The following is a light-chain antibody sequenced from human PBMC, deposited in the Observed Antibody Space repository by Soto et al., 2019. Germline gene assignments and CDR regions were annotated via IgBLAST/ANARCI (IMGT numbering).Light chain of an antibody. CDR2: DTS. J-gene: IGKJ3*01. CDR1: QSVGTY. V-gene: IGKV3-11*01. Sequence: SVLTQSPATLSLSPGERATLSCRASQSVGTYLAWYQQRPGQAPRLIIYDTSHRATGIPPRFSGSGSGTDFTLTISSLEPEVFAFYYFQQRAKLFTFGPGTKVDIK. CDR3: QQRAKLFT.